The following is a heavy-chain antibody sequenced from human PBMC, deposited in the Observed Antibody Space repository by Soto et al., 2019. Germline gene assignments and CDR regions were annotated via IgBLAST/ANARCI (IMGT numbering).Heavy chain of an antibody. J-gene: IGHJ6*02. V-gene: IGHV5-10-1*04. CDR1: GYSFTTFW. Sequence: GESLKISCKGSGYSFTTFWITWVRQMPGKGLEWMGTVDPRDSYTNYSPSFQGQVTISADKSISNAYLQWSSLKASDTAMYYCARLNTAAYRLYGMDVWGQGTTVTVS. D-gene: IGHD3-16*02. CDR3: ARLNTAAYRLYGMDV. CDR2: VDPRDSYT.